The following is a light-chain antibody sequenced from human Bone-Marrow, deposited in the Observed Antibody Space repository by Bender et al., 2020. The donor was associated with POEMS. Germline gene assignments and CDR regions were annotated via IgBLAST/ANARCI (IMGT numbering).Light chain of an antibody. V-gene: IGLV1-40*01. Sequence: QSVLTQPPSVSGAPGQRVTISCSGGSSNIGADYDVHWYQQLPGAAPKLLIYSNTIRPSGVPDRFSGSTSGSSASLAIAGLQAEDKATYYCQSSDSSLSGSVFGGGTMLTVL. CDR1: SSNIGADYD. J-gene: IGLJ3*02. CDR3: QSSDSSLSGSV. CDR2: SNT.